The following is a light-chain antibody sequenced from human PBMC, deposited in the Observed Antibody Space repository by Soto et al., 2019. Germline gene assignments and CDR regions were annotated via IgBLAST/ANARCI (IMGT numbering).Light chain of an antibody. CDR2: DAS. Sequence: DIQLTQSPSSLSASVGDRVTITCQASQAIGSYLNWYQQKPGKAPKLLIFDASNLETGVPSRFTGSGSGTQFTFTVSSLQPKDLATYYCQQYDNSPYTFGQGTKLEIQ. V-gene: IGKV1-33*01. CDR1: QAIGSY. CDR3: QQYDNSPYT. J-gene: IGKJ2*01.